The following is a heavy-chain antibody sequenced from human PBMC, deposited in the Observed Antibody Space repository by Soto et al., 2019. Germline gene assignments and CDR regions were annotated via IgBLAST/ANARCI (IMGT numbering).Heavy chain of an antibody. CDR2: IDPSDSYT. Sequence: PGESLKISCKGSGYSFTSYWISWVRQMPGKGLEWMGRIDPSDSYTNYSPSFQGHVTISADKSISTAYLQWSSLKASDTAMYYCAVGIAAAGTKYYYYHYGMAVWGQGTTVTVSS. CDR3: AVGIAAAGTKYYYYHYGMAV. J-gene: IGHJ6*02. D-gene: IGHD6-13*01. CDR1: GYSFTSYW. V-gene: IGHV5-10-1*01.